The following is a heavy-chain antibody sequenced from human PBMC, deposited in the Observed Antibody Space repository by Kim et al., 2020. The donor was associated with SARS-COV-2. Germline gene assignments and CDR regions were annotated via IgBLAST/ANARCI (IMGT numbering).Heavy chain of an antibody. CDR1: GFTFSSYS. V-gene: IGHV3-48*02. CDR2: ISSSSSTI. Sequence: GGSLRLSCAASGFTFSSYSMNWVRQAPGKGLEWVSHISSSSSTIYYADSVKGRFTISRDNAKNSLYLQMNSLRDEDTAVYYCVREGSYYDSSGYSRYFDLWGRGTLVTVSS. CDR3: VREGSYYDSSGYSRYFDL. J-gene: IGHJ2*01. D-gene: IGHD3-22*01.